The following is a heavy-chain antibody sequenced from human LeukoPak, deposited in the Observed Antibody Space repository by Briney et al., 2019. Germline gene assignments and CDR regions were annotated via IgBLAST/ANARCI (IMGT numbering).Heavy chain of an antibody. V-gene: IGHV3-48*04. D-gene: IGHD4-11*01. CDR3: ARTWMYSNYF. CDR2: ISSSSSTI. CDR1: GFTFSGYS. J-gene: IGHJ4*02. Sequence: RTGGSLRLSCAASGFTFSGYSMNWVRQAPGKGLEWVSYISSSSSTIYYADSVRGRFTISRDNAENSLYLQMNSLRAEDTAVYYCARTWMYSNYFRGQGTLVTVSS.